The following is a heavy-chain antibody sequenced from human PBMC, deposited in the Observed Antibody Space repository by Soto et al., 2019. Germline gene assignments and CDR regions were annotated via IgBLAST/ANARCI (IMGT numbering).Heavy chain of an antibody. CDR1: GFTFDDYA. CDR2: ISWNSGSI. Sequence: PEGSLRLSCAASGFTFDDYAMHWVRQAPWKGLEWVSGISWNSGSIGYADSVKGRFTISRDNAKNSLYLQMNSLRAEDTALYYCAKTPMPRSGWYPGLFDYSGQQILVTVSA. J-gene: IGHJ4*02. D-gene: IGHD6-19*01. V-gene: IGHV3-9*01. CDR3: AKTPMPRSGWYPGLFDY.